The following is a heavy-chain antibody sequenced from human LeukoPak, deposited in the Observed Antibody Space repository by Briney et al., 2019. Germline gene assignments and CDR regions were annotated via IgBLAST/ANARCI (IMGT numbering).Heavy chain of an antibody. CDR2: IYYSGST. CDR1: GGSISSYY. Sequence: SETLSLTCTVSGGSISSYYLSWIRQPPGKGLEWIGYIYYSGSTNYNPSLKSRVTISVDTSKNQFSLKLSSVTAADTAVYYCARAVAGYFDYWGQGTLVTVSS. J-gene: IGHJ4*02. D-gene: IGHD6-19*01. CDR3: ARAVAGYFDY. V-gene: IGHV4-59*01.